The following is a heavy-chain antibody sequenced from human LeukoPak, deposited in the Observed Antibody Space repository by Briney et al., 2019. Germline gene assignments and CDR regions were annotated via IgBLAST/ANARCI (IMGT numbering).Heavy chain of an antibody. Sequence: PSETLSLTCAVYGGSFSGYYWSWIRQPPGKGLERIGEINHSGSTNYNPSLKSRVTISVDTSKNQFSLKLSSVTAADTAVYYCASGGIAVAGTGNSFDYWGQGTLVTVSS. CDR3: ASGGIAVAGTGNSFDY. CDR2: INHSGST. V-gene: IGHV4-34*01. CDR1: GGSFSGYY. J-gene: IGHJ4*02. D-gene: IGHD6-19*01.